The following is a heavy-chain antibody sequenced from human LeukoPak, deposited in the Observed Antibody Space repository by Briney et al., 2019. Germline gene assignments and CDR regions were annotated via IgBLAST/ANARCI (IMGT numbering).Heavy chain of an antibody. CDR3: ARDRDWNLFC. Sequence: PGGPLRLSCAASGFTVSSNYMSWVRQAPGKGLEWVSVIYSGGSTYYADSAKGRFTISRDNSKNTLYLQMNSLRAEDTAVYYCARDRDWNLFCWGQGTLVTVSS. CDR2: IYSGGST. D-gene: IGHD1-7*01. J-gene: IGHJ4*02. CDR1: GFTVSSNY. V-gene: IGHV3-66*02.